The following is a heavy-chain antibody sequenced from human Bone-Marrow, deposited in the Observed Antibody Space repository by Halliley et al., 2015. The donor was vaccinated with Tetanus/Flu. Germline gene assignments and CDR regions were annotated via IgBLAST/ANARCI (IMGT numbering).Heavy chain of an antibody. CDR3: ATYCRGGDCSGRNYIDY. Sequence: ISYRENTNSNPSLKSRVTISQDTSQSQFSLKLRSVTAADTAVYYCATYCRGGDCSGRNYIDYWGQGTLVTVSS. CDR2: ISYRENT. D-gene: IGHD2-21*02. V-gene: IGHV4-59*01. J-gene: IGHJ4*02.